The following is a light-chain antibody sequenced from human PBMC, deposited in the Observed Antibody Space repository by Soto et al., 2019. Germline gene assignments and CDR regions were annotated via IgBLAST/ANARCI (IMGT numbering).Light chain of an antibody. Sequence: DIQMTQSPSSLSASVGDRVTITCRASQSISGYLNWYQQKPGKAPNLLIYAASSLQSGVPSRFSGSGSGTDFTLTISSLQPEDFATYYCQQVESYPSTFGGGTKVDIK. V-gene: IGKV1-39*01. J-gene: IGKJ4*01. CDR3: QQVESYPST. CDR1: QSISGY. CDR2: AAS.